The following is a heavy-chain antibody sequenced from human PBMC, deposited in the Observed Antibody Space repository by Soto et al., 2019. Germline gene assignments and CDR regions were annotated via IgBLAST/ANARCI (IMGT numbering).Heavy chain of an antibody. V-gene: IGHV3-30*18. CDR3: AQDSYYYDSSGYYTFNY. J-gene: IGHJ4*02. CDR2: TSYDGSNE. CDR1: GLTFSSYG. Sequence: QVQLVESGGGVVQPGRSLRLSCAASGLTFSSYGMHWVRQAPGKGLDWVAVTSYDGSNEHYADSVKGRFTISRDNSKNQLYLHMNSLRAEDTAVYYCAQDSYYYDSSGYYTFNYWGQGTLVTVSS. D-gene: IGHD3-22*01.